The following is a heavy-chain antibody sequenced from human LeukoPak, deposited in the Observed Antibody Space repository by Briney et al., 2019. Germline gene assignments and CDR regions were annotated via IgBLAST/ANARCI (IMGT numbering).Heavy chain of an antibody. CDR1: GYSISSGYY. CDR3: ARHLCSSTSCYTGTNWFDP. Sequence: SETLSLTCAVSGYSISSGYYWGWIRQPPGKGLEWIGSIYHSGSTYYNPSLKSRVTISVDTSKNQFSLRLSSVTAADTAVYYCARHLCSSTSCYTGTNWFDPWGQGTLVTVSS. J-gene: IGHJ5*02. D-gene: IGHD2-2*02. V-gene: IGHV4-38-2*01. CDR2: IYHSGST.